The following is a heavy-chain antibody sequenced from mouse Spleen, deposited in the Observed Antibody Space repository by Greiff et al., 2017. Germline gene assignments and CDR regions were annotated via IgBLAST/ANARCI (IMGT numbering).Heavy chain of an antibody. CDR3: ARDWATGFDY. J-gene: IGHJ2*01. V-gene: IGHV5-16*01. Sequence: DVQLQESEGGLVQPGSSMKLSCTASGFTFSDYYMAWVRQVPEKGLEWVANINYDGSSTYYLDSLKSRFIISRDNAKNILYLQMSSLKSEDTATYYCARDWATGFDYWGQGTTLTVSS. D-gene: IGHD4-1*02. CDR2: INYDGSST. CDR1: GFTFSDYY.